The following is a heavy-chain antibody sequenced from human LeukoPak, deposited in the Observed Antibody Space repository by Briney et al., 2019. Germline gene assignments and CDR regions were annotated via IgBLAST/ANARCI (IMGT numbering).Heavy chain of an antibody. CDR3: AKGVYSSGWSYFDY. D-gene: IGHD6-19*01. CDR2: LSGSGITT. Sequence: GGSLRLSCAASGFIFSNSAMSWVRQAPGKGLEWVSTLSGSGITTYYADSVKGRFTISRDNSKNTLYLQMNSLRAEDTAVYYCAKGVYSSGWSYFDYWGHGTLVTVSS. J-gene: IGHJ4*01. V-gene: IGHV3-23*01. CDR1: GFIFSNSA.